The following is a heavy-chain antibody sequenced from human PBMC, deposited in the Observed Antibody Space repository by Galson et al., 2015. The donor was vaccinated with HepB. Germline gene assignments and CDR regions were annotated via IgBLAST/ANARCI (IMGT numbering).Heavy chain of an antibody. J-gene: IGHJ2*01. D-gene: IGHD6-13*01. CDR1: GYTFNRYA. CDR3: AREGGAAFTEWYFDL. V-gene: IGHV1-3*01. CDR2: MNGGNGNT. Sequence: SVKVSCKASGYTFNRYAMHWVRQAPGQRLEWMGWMNGGNGNTKYSQKFQGRVTITRDTSASIAYMELNRLKSEDTAVYYCAREGGAAFTEWYFDLWGRGTLVTVSS.